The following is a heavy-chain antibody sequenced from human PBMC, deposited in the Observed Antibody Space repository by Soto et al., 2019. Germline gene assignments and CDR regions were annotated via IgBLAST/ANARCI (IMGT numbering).Heavy chain of an antibody. V-gene: IGHV3-33*01. J-gene: IGHJ3*02. Sequence: QVQLVESGGGVVQPGRSLTLSCATSGYIFDHYAMHWVRQAPGRGLEWVAVIWSDGSKKYYADSVRGRFTISRDISWDTLFLQMNSRRAEGTSTYYCARGGGVAGAFDIWGQGTMVTVSS. D-gene: IGHD3-16*01. CDR3: ARGGGVAGAFDI. CDR2: IWSDGSKK. CDR1: GYIFDHYA.